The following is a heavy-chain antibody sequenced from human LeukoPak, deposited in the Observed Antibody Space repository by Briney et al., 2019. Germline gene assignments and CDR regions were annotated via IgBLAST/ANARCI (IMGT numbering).Heavy chain of an antibody. D-gene: IGHD2/OR15-2a*01. CDR3: VRGFRSDY. CDR1: EFTFSGYW. Sequence: PGGSLRLSCAASEFTFSGYWMNWVRQAPGKGPEWVANINQDGSEKHYVDSVKGRFTISRDNAKNSLYLQMNSLRADDTAVYYCVRGFRSDYWGQGTLVSVSS. V-gene: IGHV3-7*04. CDR2: INQDGSEK. J-gene: IGHJ4*02.